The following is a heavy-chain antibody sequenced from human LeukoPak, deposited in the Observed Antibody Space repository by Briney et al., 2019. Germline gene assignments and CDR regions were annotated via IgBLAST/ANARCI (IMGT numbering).Heavy chain of an antibody. CDR1: GYIFTGYY. D-gene: IGHD3-10*01. Sequence: ASVKVSCKASGYIFTGYYIQWVRQAPGQGLEWVGWINPNSGGTNHAQKFQGRVTLTRDTSISPAFMELTRLTSDDTAVYYCARDAASGTGWFDPWGQGTLVTVSS. CDR3: ARDAASGTGWFDP. J-gene: IGHJ5*01. V-gene: IGHV1-2*02. CDR2: INPNSGGT.